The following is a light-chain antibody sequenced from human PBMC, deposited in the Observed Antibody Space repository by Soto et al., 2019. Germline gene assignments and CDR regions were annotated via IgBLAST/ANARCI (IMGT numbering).Light chain of an antibody. Sequence: QSALTQPASVSGSPGQSITISCTGTSSDVGNYNYVSWYQHHPGKAPKLMIYEVTNRPSGVSNRFSGSKSGNTASMTISGLQAADEADYYCSSYTSSTTHTVFGGGTQLTVL. CDR2: EVT. CDR3: SSYTSSTTHTV. V-gene: IGLV2-14*01. CDR1: SSDVGNYNY. J-gene: IGLJ7*01.